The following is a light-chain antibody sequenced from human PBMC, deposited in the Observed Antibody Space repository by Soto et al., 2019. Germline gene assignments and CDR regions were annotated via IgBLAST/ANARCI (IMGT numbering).Light chain of an antibody. Sequence: QAVVTQPASVSGSPGQSITISCTGTSSDVGNYNLVSWYQQHPGTAPKLMIYEGSKRPSGVSNRFSGSKSGNTASLTISGLQAEDEADYYCCSYAGSSTLVFGGGTKLTVL. CDR3: CSYAGSSTLV. V-gene: IGLV2-23*01. CDR2: EGS. J-gene: IGLJ3*02. CDR1: SSDVGNYNL.